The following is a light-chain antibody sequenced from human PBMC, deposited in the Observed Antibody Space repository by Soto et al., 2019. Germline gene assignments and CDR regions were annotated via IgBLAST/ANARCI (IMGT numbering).Light chain of an antibody. J-gene: IGKJ2*01. CDR1: QSISNW. Sequence: DIQMTQSPSTLSASVGDRVTITCRASQSISNWMAWYQQKPGKAPTLLIYQASTLQNGVPSRFSGSGSGTEFTLTISSLQPDDFATYYCQQYNSYLYTFGQGPKLEIK. CDR3: QQYNSYLYT. CDR2: QAS. V-gene: IGKV1-5*03.